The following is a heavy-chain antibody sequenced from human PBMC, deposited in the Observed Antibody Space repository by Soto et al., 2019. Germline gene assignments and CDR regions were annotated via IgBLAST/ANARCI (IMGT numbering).Heavy chain of an antibody. CDR3: ARDQVLRFLEWSGPYYYYGMDV. Sequence: GASVKVSCKASGYTFTSYYMHWVRQAPGQGLEWMGIINPSGGSTSYAQKFQGRVTMTRDTSTSTVYMELSSLRSEDTAVYYCARDQVLRFLEWSGPYYYYGMDVWGQGTTVTVSS. J-gene: IGHJ6*02. CDR1: GYTFTSYY. CDR2: INPSGGST. D-gene: IGHD3-3*01. V-gene: IGHV1-46*01.